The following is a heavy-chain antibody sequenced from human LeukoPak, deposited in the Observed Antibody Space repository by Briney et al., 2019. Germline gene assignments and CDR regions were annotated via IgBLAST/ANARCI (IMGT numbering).Heavy chain of an antibody. CDR3: AKELLWFGEGYFDY. D-gene: IGHD3-10*01. Sequence: GGSLRLSCAASGFTVSTSYINWDRQAPGKGLEWVSVIYTDGSGGSTFYADSVKGRFTISRDNSKNTLYLQMNSLRAEDTAVYYCAKELLWFGEGYFDYWGQGTLVTVSS. CDR2: IYTDGSGGST. J-gene: IGHJ4*02. CDR1: GFTVSTSY. V-gene: IGHV3-53*01.